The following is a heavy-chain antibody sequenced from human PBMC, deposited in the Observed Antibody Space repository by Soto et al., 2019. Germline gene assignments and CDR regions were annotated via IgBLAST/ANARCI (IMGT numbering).Heavy chain of an antibody. D-gene: IGHD2-8*01. CDR1: GFTFSSYA. J-gene: IGHJ4*02. V-gene: IGHV3-23*01. Sequence: EVQLLESGGGLVQPGGSLRLSCAASGFTFSSYAMSWVRQAPGKGLEWVSAISGSGGSTYYADSVKGRFTISRDNPKNTLYRQMNSLRAEDTAVYYCAKAGTVYAIGFDYWGQGTLVTVAS. CDR3: AKAGTVYAIGFDY. CDR2: ISGSGGST.